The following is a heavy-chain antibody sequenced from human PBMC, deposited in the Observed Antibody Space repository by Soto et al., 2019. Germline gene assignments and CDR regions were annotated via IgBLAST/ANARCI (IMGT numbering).Heavy chain of an antibody. D-gene: IGHD3-22*01. CDR3: ARDPSYYDSSGSYPPPY. CDR1: GFTFSSYA. V-gene: IGHV3-23*01. J-gene: IGHJ4*02. CDR2: ISGSAATT. Sequence: EVQLLESGGGLVQPGGSLRLSCAASGFTFSSYAMNWVRQAPGKGLEWVSAISGSAATTHFADSVKGRFTISRDNSKNTLYMQMNSLRDEDTAVNYCARDPSYYDSSGSYPPPYWGQGTLVTVSS.